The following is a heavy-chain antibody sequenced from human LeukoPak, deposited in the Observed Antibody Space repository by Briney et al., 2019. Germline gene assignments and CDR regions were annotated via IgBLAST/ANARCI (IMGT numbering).Heavy chain of an antibody. CDR3: ARDPARVPAATSYGAFDI. V-gene: IGHV3-21*01. J-gene: IGHJ3*02. CDR2: ISSSSSYI. D-gene: IGHD2-2*01. CDR1: GFTFSSYS. Sequence: GSLRLSCAASGFTFSSYSMNWVRQAPGKGLEWVSSISSSSSYIYYADSVKGRFTISRDNAKNSLYLQMNSLRAEDTAVYYCARDPARVPAATSYGAFDIWGQGTMVTVSS.